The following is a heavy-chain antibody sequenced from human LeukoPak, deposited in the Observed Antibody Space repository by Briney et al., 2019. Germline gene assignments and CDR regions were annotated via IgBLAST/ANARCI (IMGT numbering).Heavy chain of an antibody. CDR1: GFSLSTSGMR. CDR2: IDWDDDK. Sequence: SGPTLVNPTQTLTLTCTFSGFSLSTSGMRASWIRQPPGKALEWLARIDWDDDKFYSTSLKTRLTISKDTSKNQVVITMTNMDPFDTATYYCARVGPDDAFDIWGQGTVVTVSS. V-gene: IGHV2-70*04. CDR3: ARVGPDDAFDI. J-gene: IGHJ3*02.